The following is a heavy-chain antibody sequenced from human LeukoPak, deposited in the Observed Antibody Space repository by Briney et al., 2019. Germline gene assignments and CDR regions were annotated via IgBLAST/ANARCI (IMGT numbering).Heavy chain of an antibody. D-gene: IGHD6-13*01. J-gene: IGHJ4*02. Sequence: TGGSLRLFCAASGFTFISYAMSWVRQAPGNGLEWVSAISSTGGTTYYADSVKGRFTVSRDNSKNTLYLQMKSLRADDTAVYYCAKGSPYSSTWYYSEYRDEGTLVTVSS. CDR2: ISSTGGTT. V-gene: IGHV3-23*01. CDR3: AKGSPYSSTWYYSEY. CDR1: GFTFISYA.